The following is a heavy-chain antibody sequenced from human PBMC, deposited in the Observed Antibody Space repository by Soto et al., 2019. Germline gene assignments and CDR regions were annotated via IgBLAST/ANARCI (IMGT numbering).Heavy chain of an antibody. V-gene: IGHV3-23*01. D-gene: IGHD2-15*01. CDR3: AKAGYCTGVSCYFYYSDA. CDR1: GFTFNNYA. CDR2: ISGSGATP. Sequence: EVQLLESGGGLLQPGGSLRLSCSASGFTFNNYAMAWVRQAPGEGLEWVSGISGSGATPYYADSVKGRFTISRDNSKNTLFLQMNSLSAEDPAVYFCAKAGYCTGVSCYFYYSDAWGQGTLVTVSS. J-gene: IGHJ4*02.